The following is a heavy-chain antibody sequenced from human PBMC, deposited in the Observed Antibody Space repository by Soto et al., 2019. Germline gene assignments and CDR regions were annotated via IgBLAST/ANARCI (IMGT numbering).Heavy chain of an antibody. D-gene: IGHD3-10*01. V-gene: IGHV4-34*01. CDR2: INHSGST. CDR1: GGSFSGYY. Sequence: SETLSLTCAVYGGSFSGYYWSWIRQPPGKGLEWIGEINHSGSTNYNPSLKSRVTISVDTSKNQFSLKLSSVTAADTAVYYCARVPQPTITMVRVYGMDVWGQGTTVTVSS. CDR3: ARVPQPTITMVRVYGMDV. J-gene: IGHJ6*02.